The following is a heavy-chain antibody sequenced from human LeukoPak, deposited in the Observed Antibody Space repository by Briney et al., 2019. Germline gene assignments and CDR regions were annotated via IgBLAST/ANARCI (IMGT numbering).Heavy chain of an antibody. V-gene: IGHV3-30-3*01. D-gene: IGHD5-18*01. J-gene: IGHJ6*02. CDR2: ISYDGSNK. CDR1: GFTFSSYA. CDR3: ANTATPYYYGMDV. Sequence: SGGSLRLSCAASGFTFSSYAMHWVRQAPGKGLEWVAVISYDGSNKYYADSVKGRFTISRDNSENTLYLQMNSLRAEDTAVYYCANTATPYYYGMDVWGQGTTVTVSS.